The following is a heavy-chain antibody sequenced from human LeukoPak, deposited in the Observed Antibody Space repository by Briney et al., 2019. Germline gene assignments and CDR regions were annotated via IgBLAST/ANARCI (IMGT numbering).Heavy chain of an antibody. V-gene: IGHV1-69*13. CDR1: GYTFTGYY. Sequence: SVKVSCKASGYTFTGYYMHWVRQAPGQGLEWMGGIIPIFGTANYAQKFQGRVTITADESTSTAYMELSSLRSEDTAVYYCARASLGYYYGYWGQGTLVTVSS. D-gene: IGHD3-22*01. CDR3: ARASLGYYYGY. CDR2: IIPIFGTA. J-gene: IGHJ4*02.